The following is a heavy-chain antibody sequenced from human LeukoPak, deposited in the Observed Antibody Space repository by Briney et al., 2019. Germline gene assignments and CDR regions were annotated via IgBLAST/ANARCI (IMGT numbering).Heavy chain of an antibody. J-gene: IGHJ5*02. CDR1: GGSISSSSYY. Sequence: PSETLSLTRTVSGGSISSSSYYWGWIRQPPGKGLEWIGSIYYSGSTYYNPSLKSRVTISVDTSKNQFSLKLSSVTAADTAVYYCARPAAPFAWFDPWGQGTLVTVSS. V-gene: IGHV4-39*01. CDR2: IYYSGST. CDR3: ARPAAPFAWFDP. D-gene: IGHD6-6*01.